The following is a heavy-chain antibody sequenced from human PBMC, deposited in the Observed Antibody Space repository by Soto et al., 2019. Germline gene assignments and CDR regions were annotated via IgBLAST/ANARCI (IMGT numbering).Heavy chain of an antibody. CDR2: IKQDGSEK. D-gene: IGHD6-13*01. CDR3: ARVAAAVRYYYYGMDV. J-gene: IGHJ6*02. Sequence: LRLSCAASGFTFSSYWMSWVRQAPGKGLEWAANIKQDGSEKYYVDSVKGRFTISRDNAKNSLYLQMNSLRAEDTAVYYCARVAAAVRYYYYGMDVWGQWTTVTVSS. CDR1: GFTFSSYW. V-gene: IGHV3-7*03.